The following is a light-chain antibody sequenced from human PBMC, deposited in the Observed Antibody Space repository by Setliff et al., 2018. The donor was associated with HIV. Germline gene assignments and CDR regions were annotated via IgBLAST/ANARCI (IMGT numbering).Light chain of an antibody. CDR1: SSDVGGYNY. J-gene: IGLJ1*01. Sequence: QSALAQPASVSGSPGQSITISCTGASSDVGGYNYVSWYQQHPGKAPKLMIYDVTNRPSGISNRFSGSKSGNTASLTISGLQAEDEADYYRSSYTSSSTIPYVFGTGTKVTVL. V-gene: IGLV2-14*03. CDR3: SSYTSSSTIPYV. CDR2: DVT.